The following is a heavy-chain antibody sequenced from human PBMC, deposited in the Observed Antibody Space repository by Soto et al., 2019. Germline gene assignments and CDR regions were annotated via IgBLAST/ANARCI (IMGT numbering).Heavy chain of an antibody. J-gene: IGHJ4*02. Sequence: EVQLLESGGGLVQPGGSLRLSCAASGFTFSSYAMSWVRQAPGKGLEWVSAISGSGGSTYYADSVKGRFTISRDNSKNTLYLQMNSLRADDTAVYYCAKSRGYSYGYGYWGQGTLVTVSS. V-gene: IGHV3-23*01. CDR1: GFTFSSYA. CDR2: ISGSGGST. CDR3: AKSRGYSYGYGY. D-gene: IGHD5-18*01.